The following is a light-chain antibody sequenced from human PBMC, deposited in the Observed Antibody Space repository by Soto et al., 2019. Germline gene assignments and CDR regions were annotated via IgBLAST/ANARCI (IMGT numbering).Light chain of an antibody. V-gene: IGLV2-14*01. CDR2: EVS. J-gene: IGLJ2*01. CDR3: SSYTSSSTVV. Sequence: QSALTQPASVSGSPGQSITISCTGSSSDVGGYNYVSWYQQHPGKAPKFMIYEVSNRPSGVSNRFSGSKSGNTASLTISGLQAEDEADYYCSSYTSSSTVVFGGGTKLTFL. CDR1: SSDVGGYNY.